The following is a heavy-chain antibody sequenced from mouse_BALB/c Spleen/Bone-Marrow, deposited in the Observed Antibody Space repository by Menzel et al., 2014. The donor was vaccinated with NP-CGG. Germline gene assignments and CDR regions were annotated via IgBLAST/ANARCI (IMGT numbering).Heavy chain of an antibody. V-gene: IGHV1-87*01. CDR3: SREGGY. CDR2: IYPGDGDT. Sequence: VQLVESGAELARPGASVKLSCKASGYTFTSYWMQWVKQRPGQGLEWIGAIYPGDGDTRYTQKFKGKATLTADTSSSTAYMQLSSLAPEDSAVYYCSREGGYWGQGTTLTVSS. J-gene: IGHJ2*01. CDR1: GYTFTSYW.